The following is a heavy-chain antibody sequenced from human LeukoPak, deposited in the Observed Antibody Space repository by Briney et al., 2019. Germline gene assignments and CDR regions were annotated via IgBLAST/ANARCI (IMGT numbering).Heavy chain of an antibody. D-gene: IGHD2-15*01. Sequence: SSVKVSCKASGGTFSSYAISWVRQAPRQGLEWMGRIIPIFGTANYAQKFQGRVTITTDESTSTAYMELSSPRSEDTAVYYCARDRHYCSGGSCYSGTFDYWGQGTLVTVSS. CDR1: GGTFSSYA. CDR3: ARDRHYCSGGSCYSGTFDY. V-gene: IGHV1-69*05. J-gene: IGHJ4*02. CDR2: IIPIFGTA.